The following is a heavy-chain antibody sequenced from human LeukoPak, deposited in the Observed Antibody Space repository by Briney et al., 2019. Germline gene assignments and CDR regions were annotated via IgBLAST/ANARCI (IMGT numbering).Heavy chain of an antibody. D-gene: IGHD4-17*01. Sequence: GGSLRLSCAASGFTFSNAWMSWVRQAPGKGLEWVGRIKSKTDGGTTDYAAPVKGRFTISRDDSKNTLYLQMNSLKTEDTAVYYCTAPPYGDYEGSDYWGQGTLVTVSS. J-gene: IGHJ4*02. CDR2: IKSKTDGGTT. CDR1: GFTFSNAW. V-gene: IGHV3-15*01. CDR3: TAPPYGDYEGSDY.